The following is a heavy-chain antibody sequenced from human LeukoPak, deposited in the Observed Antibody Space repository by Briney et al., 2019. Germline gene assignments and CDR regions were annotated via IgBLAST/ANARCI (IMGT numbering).Heavy chain of an antibody. CDR1: GYTFTSYY. V-gene: IGHV1-46*01. Sequence: ASVKVSCKASGYTFTSYYMHWVRQAPGQGLEWMGIINPSGGSTSYAQKFQGRVTMTRDTSTSTVYMELSSLRSEDTAVYYCARDRMATTSGRIPFDYWGQGTLVTVSS. J-gene: IGHJ4*02. CDR2: INPSGGST. D-gene: IGHD5-24*01. CDR3: ARDRMATTSGRIPFDY.